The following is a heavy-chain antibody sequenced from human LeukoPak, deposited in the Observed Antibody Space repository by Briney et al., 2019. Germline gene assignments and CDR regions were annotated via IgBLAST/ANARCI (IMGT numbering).Heavy chain of an antibody. CDR1: GGSFSGYY. CDR2: INHSVST. Sequence: SETLSLTCDVYGGSFSGYYWSWIRQPPGKGLEWIGEINHSVSTNYNPSLKSRVTISVDTSKNQFSLKLSSVTAADTAVYYCARIEGAHYDILTGYPDYWGQGTLVTVSS. V-gene: IGHV4-34*01. CDR3: ARIEGAHYDILTGYPDY. J-gene: IGHJ4*02. D-gene: IGHD3-9*01.